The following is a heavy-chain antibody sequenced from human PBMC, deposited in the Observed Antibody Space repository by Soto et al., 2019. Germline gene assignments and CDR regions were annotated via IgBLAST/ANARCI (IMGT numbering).Heavy chain of an antibody. CDR3: ATPTVTTDPDWFDP. D-gene: IGHD4-17*01. J-gene: IGHJ5*02. V-gene: IGHV3-74*01. CDR2: INGDGTT. Sequence: GSLRLSCAASGFIFNNYWMHWVRQAPGKGLVWVARINGDGTTTYVDSVKGRFTISRDNAKNTLYLQMNSLRAEDTAVYYCATPTVTTDPDWFDPWGQGTLVTVSS. CDR1: GFIFNNYW.